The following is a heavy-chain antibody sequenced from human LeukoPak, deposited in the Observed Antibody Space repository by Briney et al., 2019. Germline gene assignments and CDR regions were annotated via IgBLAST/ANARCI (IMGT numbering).Heavy chain of an antibody. V-gene: IGHV1-24*01. D-gene: IGHD1-7*01. CDR3: ATVDWNYHTHNWFDP. CDR1: GYTLTELS. J-gene: IGHJ5*02. CDR2: FDPEDGET. Sequence: ASVKVSCKVSGYTLTELSMHWVRQAPGKGLEWMGGFDPEDGETIYAQKFQGRVTMTEDTSTDTAYMELSSLRPEDTAVYYCATVDWNYHTHNWFDPCGQGTLVTVSS.